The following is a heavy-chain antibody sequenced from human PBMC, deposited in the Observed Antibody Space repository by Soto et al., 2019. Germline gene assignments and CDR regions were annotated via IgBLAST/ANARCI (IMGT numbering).Heavy chain of an antibody. CDR3: VRQGIDYLHGLVDV. CDR1: SGPDRSHN. J-gene: IGHJ6*02. D-gene: IGHD4-17*01. Sequence: QVQLQQSGPRLVKPSETLSLTCTVSSGPDRSHNWGWIRQPPGMGLEWIGYVYYTGDTAYNPSLRGRVTISADTSTNDISLTLTSVTAADTAVYYCVRQGIDYLHGLVDVWGQGTTVSVSS. CDR2: VYYTGDT. V-gene: IGHV4-59*08.